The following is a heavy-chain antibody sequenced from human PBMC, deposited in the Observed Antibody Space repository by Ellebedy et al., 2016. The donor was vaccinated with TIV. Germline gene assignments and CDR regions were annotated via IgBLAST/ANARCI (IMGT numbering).Heavy chain of an antibody. Sequence: GGSLRLSXAASGFTFSSYWMSWVRQAPGKGLEWVANIKQDGSEKYYVDSVKGRFTISRDNAKNSLYLQMNSLRAEDTAVYYCARDPRIAAAGTDGYWGQGTLVTVSS. CDR2: IKQDGSEK. CDR3: ARDPRIAAAGTDGY. J-gene: IGHJ4*02. CDR1: GFTFSSYW. D-gene: IGHD6-13*01. V-gene: IGHV3-7*01.